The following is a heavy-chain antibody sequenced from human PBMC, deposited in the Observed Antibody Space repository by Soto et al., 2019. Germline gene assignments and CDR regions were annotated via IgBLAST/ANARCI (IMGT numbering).Heavy chain of an antibody. CDR1: GFSLRNARMG. V-gene: IGHV2-26*01. Sequence: QVTLKESGPVLVNPTETLTLTCTVSGFSLRNARMGVSWIRQPPGKALEWLAHILSSDEKSYNTSLKGRVTLSKDTSKSHVVLTMTYVDPVDTATYFCARILAVNYYYYYVDVWGEGTTVTVSS. J-gene: IGHJ6*03. CDR2: ILSSDEK. D-gene: IGHD3-22*01. CDR3: ARILAVNYYYYYVDV.